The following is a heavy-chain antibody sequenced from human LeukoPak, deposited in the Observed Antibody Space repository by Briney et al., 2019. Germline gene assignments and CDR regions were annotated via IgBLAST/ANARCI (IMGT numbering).Heavy chain of an antibody. J-gene: IGHJ3*02. CDR1: GGSISSGSNY. CDR3: ARHVSGSYNDAFDI. CDR2: IYYSGST. Sequence: SETLSLTCTVSGGSISSGSNYWSWIRQPPGKGLEWIGYIYYSGSTNYNPSLKSRVTISVDTSKNQFSLKLSSVTAADTAVYYCARHVSGSYNDAFDIWGQGTMVTVSS. D-gene: IGHD1-26*01. V-gene: IGHV4-61*01.